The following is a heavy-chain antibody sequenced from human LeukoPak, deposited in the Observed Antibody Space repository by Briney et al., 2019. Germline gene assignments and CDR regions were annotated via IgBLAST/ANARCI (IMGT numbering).Heavy chain of an antibody. CDR3: ASEAVAGPGDY. CDR1: GFTFSSYG. D-gene: IGHD6-19*01. J-gene: IGHJ4*02. V-gene: IGHV3-33*01. CDR2: IWYDGSNK. Sequence: PGRSLRLSCAASGFTFSSYGMHWVRQAPGKGLEWVAVIWYDGSNKYYADSVKGRFTISRDNSKNTLYLQMNSLRAENTAVYYCASEAVAGPGDYWGQGTLVTVSS.